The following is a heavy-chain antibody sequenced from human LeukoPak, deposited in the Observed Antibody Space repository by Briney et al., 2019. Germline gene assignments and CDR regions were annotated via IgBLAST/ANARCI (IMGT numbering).Heavy chain of an antibody. D-gene: IGHD3-3*01. CDR2: IYYSGST. Sequence: SETLSLTCTVSGGSISSHYWSWIRQPPGKGLEWIGYIYYSGSTNYNPSLKSRVTISVDTSKNQFSLELSSVTAADTAVYYCARANSNPFWSGYRYFDYWGQGTLVTVSS. CDR3: ARANSNPFWSGYRYFDY. CDR1: GGSISSHY. V-gene: IGHV4-59*11. J-gene: IGHJ4*02.